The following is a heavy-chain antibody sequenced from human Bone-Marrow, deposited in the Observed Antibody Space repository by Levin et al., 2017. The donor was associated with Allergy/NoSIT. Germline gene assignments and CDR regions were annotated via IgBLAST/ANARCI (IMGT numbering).Heavy chain of an antibody. CDR3: AALVATTAEFFNH. CDR2: IWYDGNNK. J-gene: IGHJ1*01. CDR1: GFTFSDYA. D-gene: IGHD5-12*01. Sequence: GESLKISCVVSGFTFSDYAMNWVRQAPGKGLEWVAVIWYDGNNKYYADSVKGRFTISRDNSRNTLYLQMNSLRGEDTAVYYCAALVATTAEFFNHWGPGTLVTVSS. V-gene: IGHV3-33*01.